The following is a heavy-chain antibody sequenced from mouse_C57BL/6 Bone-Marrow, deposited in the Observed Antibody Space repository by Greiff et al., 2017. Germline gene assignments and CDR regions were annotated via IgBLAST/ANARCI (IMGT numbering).Heavy chain of an antibody. J-gene: IGHJ3*01. CDR1: GYAFTNYL. CDR2: INPGTGGT. V-gene: IGHV1-54*01. Sequence: QVQLQQSGAELVRPGTSVKVSCKASGYAFTNYLIEWVQQRPGQGLEWIGVINPGTGGTNSNEKFTGKATLTADISSSTAYMKLSSLTSKDSAVYFCARYIYYCGRTLIAYWGQGTLVTVSA. D-gene: IGHD1-1*01. CDR3: ARYIYYCGRTLIAY.